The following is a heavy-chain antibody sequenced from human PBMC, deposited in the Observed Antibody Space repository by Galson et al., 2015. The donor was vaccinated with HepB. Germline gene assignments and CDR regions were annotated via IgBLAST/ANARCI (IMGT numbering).Heavy chain of an antibody. Sequence: SLRLSCAASGFTFSDYYMSWIRQAPGKGLEWVSYISSSSSYTNYADSVKGRFTISRDNAKNSLYLQMNSLRAEDTAVYYCARVLRWLQFVQFEYYFDYWGQGTLVTVSS. J-gene: IGHJ4*02. CDR1: GFTFSDYY. V-gene: IGHV3-11*06. CDR2: ISSSSSYT. D-gene: IGHD5-24*01. CDR3: ARVLRWLQFVQFEYYFDY.